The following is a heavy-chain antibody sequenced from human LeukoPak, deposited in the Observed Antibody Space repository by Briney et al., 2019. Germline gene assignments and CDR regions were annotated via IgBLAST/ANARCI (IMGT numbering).Heavy chain of an antibody. V-gene: IGHV4-39*01. J-gene: IGHJ4*02. CDR1: GVSISSSDYY. CDR2: IYYNGNT. Sequence: PSETLSLTCTVSGVSISSSDYYRGWIRQPPGERLEWIGTIYYNGNTYYNPSLQSRVILSVDTPKNQFSLKLTSVTAPDTAVYYCARTVGTHRFDYWGQGILVTVSS. D-gene: IGHD4-23*01. CDR3: ARTVGTHRFDY.